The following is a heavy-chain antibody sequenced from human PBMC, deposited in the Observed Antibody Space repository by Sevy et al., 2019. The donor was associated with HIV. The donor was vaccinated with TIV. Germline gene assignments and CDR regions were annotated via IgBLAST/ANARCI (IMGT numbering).Heavy chain of an antibody. J-gene: IGHJ1*01. D-gene: IGHD6-13*01. Sequence: SETLSITCTVSGGSISSYYWSWIRQPPGKGLEWIGYSYYSGSTNYNSSLKSRVTISVDTSKNQFSLKLSSVTAADTAVYYCARHGSSHSPLQHWGQGTLVTVSS. V-gene: IGHV4-59*08. CDR2: SYYSGST. CDR3: ARHGSSHSPLQH. CDR1: GGSISSYY.